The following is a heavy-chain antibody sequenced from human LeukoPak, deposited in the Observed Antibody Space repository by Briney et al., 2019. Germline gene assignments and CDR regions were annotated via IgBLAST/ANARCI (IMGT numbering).Heavy chain of an antibody. CDR1: GFSLSTSGVC. CDR2: IYWNDDT. D-gene: IGHD3-10*01. CDR3: AHRYFGSGSYGI. Sequence: SGPTLVNPTQTLTLTCTFSGFSLSTSGVCVGWLRQPPGKALEWLALIYWNDDTHYSPSLKTRLTITMDTSKNQVLLTMTNMDPVDTATYYCAHRYFGSGSYGIWGQGTLVTVSS. J-gene: IGHJ4*02. V-gene: IGHV2-5*01.